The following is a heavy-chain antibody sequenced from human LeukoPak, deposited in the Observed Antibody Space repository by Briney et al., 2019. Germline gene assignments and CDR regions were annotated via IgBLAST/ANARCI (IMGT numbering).Heavy chain of an antibody. V-gene: IGHV4-4*07. D-gene: IGHD3-22*01. CDR3: ARGEYYYDSSGRYFDY. CDR1: GGSISSYY. CDR2: IYTSGST. J-gene: IGHJ4*02. Sequence: SETLSLTCTVSGGSISSYYWSWIRQPAGKGLEWIGRIYTSGSTNYNPSLKSRVTMSVDTSKNQFSLKLSSVTAADTAVYYCARGEYYYDSSGRYFDYWGQGTLVTVSS.